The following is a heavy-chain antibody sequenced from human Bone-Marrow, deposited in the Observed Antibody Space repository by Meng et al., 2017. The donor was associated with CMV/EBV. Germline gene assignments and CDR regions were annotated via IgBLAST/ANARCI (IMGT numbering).Heavy chain of an antibody. V-gene: IGHV1-2*02. CDR3: ARGSMVRGVPLPYYYYGMGV. CDR1: GGTFSSYA. D-gene: IGHD3-10*01. Sequence: GESLKVSCKASGGTFSSYAISWVRQAPGQGLEWMGWINPDSGGTDYAQNFQGRVTMTRDTSISTAYMDLSRLRSDDTAVYYCARGSMVRGVPLPYYYYGMGVWGQGTTVTVSS. J-gene: IGHJ6*02. CDR2: INPDSGGT.